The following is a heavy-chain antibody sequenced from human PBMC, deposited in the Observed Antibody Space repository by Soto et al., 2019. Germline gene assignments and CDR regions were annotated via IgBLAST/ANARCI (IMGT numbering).Heavy chain of an antibody. D-gene: IGHD3-10*01. CDR3: TTVYYGSGSYYYFDY. CDR1: GFTFSTYG. V-gene: IGHV3-33*01. J-gene: IGHJ4*02. CDR2: IWYDGSSR. Sequence: PGESLKISCAASGFTFSTYGMHWVRQAPGKGLEWVAVIWYDGSSRYYADSVKGRFTISRDNSKYTLYLQMNSLKTEDTAVYYCTTVYYGSGSYYYFDYWGQGTLVTVSS.